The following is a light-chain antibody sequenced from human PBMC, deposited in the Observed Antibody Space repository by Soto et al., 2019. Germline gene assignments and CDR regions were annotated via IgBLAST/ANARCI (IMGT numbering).Light chain of an antibody. V-gene: IGKV3-20*01. Sequence: DIGLTQSPGTLSLSPGERATLSCRASQSISSSYLAWYQHKPGQAPRLLIHGVSTRATAIPDRFSGSGSGTDFTLTISRLEPEDFAVYYCQQYVTSPYIVGQGTKLEIK. CDR1: QSISSSY. CDR3: QQYVTSPYI. J-gene: IGKJ2*01. CDR2: GVS.